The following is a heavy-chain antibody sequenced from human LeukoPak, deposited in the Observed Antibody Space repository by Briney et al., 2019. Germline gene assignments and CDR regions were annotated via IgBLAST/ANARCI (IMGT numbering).Heavy chain of an antibody. CDR1: GGSISSDY. CDR3: ARVGYDSSGYLYGMDV. Sequence: PSETLSLTCTVSGGSISSDYWSWIRQPPGKGLEWIGYRYYSGSTNYNPSLKSRVTISVDTSKNQFSLKLSSVTAADTAVYYCARVGYDSSGYLYGMDVWGQGTTVTVSS. V-gene: IGHV4-59*01. CDR2: RYYSGST. J-gene: IGHJ6*02. D-gene: IGHD3-22*01.